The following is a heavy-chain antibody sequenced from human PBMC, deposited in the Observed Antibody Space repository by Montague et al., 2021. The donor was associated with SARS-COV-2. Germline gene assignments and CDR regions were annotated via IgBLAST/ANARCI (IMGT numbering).Heavy chain of an antibody. CDR2: IYYSGST. J-gene: IGHJ4*02. Sequence: SETRSLTCTVSGDSISSYYWSWIRQSPGKGLEWIGYIYYSGSTNYNPSLKSRVTISVDTSKNQFSLKLRSVTAADTAVYYCARGQLWFDDWGQGTLVTVSS. V-gene: IGHV4-59*08. D-gene: IGHD5-18*01. CDR3: ARGQLWFDD. CDR1: GDSISSYY.